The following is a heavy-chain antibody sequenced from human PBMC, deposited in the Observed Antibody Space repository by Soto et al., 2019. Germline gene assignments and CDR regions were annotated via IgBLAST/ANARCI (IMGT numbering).Heavy chain of an antibody. CDR2: ISEIGGSI. D-gene: IGHD1-20*01. Sequence: GGSLRLACAAFGFPFTNWAMPWLRQALGKWVXWVSAISEIGGSIFFPDCFKGRFTISRDQSKKPLALQMNSLRDDDKAVYYCAKRTDNWNHGGPLDYWGQGTLVTAPQ. V-gene: IGHV3-23*01. J-gene: IGHJ4*02. CDR1: GFPFTNWA. CDR3: AKRTDNWNHGGPLDY.